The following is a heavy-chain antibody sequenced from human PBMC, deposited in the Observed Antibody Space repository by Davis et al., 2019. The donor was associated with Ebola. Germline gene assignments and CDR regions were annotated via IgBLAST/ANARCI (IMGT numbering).Heavy chain of an antibody. Sequence: SETLPLTCTVSGGSISSGFYYWSWIRQPAGKGLEWIGRIYTSGSTNYANNNPSLKSRVTISVDTSKNQVSLKLGSVTAADTAVYFCARHPASGSNTYYYYIDIWGKGTTVTASS. CDR2: IYTSGST. CDR3: ARHPASGSNTYYYYIDI. CDR1: GGSISSGFYY. D-gene: IGHD1-26*01. J-gene: IGHJ6*03. V-gene: IGHV4-61*02.